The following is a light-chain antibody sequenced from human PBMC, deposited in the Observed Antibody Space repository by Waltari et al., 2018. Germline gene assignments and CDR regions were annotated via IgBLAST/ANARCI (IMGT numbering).Light chain of an antibody. CDR1: QDIGNW. V-gene: IGKV1-12*01. CDR2: AAF. J-gene: IGKJ5*01. CDR3: QQAKSFPT. Sequence: DIQMTQSPSSVSASVGDTVTITCRASQDIGNWLAWYQQKPGKAPNLLIYAAFSLQRGVPSRFSAGKAGTDFTLTISSLQPEDFATYYGQQAKSFPTFGQGTRLDIK.